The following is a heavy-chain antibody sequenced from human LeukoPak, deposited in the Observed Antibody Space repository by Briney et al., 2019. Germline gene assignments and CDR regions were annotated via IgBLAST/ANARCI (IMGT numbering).Heavy chain of an antibody. Sequence: GGSLRLSCAASGFTFSSYGMHWVRQAPGKGLEWVAFIRYDGSNKYYADSVKGRFTISRDNSKNTLYLQMNSLRAEDTAVYYCAKVRASSSQYFDYWGQGTLVTVSS. V-gene: IGHV3-30*02. CDR2: IRYDGSNK. CDR1: GFTFSSYG. J-gene: IGHJ4*02. D-gene: IGHD6-6*01. CDR3: AKVRASSSQYFDY.